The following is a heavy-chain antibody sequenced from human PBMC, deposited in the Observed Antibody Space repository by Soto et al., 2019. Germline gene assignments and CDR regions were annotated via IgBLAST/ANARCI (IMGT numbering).Heavy chain of an antibody. CDR3: ARVPSREPVIAAPAKYAFDY. J-gene: IGHJ4*02. CDR1: GGTFSTYT. D-gene: IGHD6-13*01. CDR2: IIPILDKA. Sequence: QVQLVQSGAEVKKPGSSVKVSCKTSGGTFSTYTITWVRQAPGQGLEWMGRIIPILDKANYAQKFQGRVTLTADKYTSPAYMELSSLTSEDTAVYYCARVPSREPVIAAPAKYAFDYWGQGTLVTVSS. V-gene: IGHV1-69*08.